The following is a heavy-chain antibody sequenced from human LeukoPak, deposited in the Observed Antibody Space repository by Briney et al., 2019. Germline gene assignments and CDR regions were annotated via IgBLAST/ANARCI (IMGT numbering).Heavy chain of an antibody. J-gene: IGHJ6*03. D-gene: IGHD3-10*01. CDR2: INHSGST. Sequence: SETLSLTCAVYGGSFSGYHWSWIRQPPGKGLEWIGEINHSGSTNYSPSLRSRVTISRDTSKNQVSLKLTSVTTADTAVYYCARAVGSGSFQTYYYYMDVWGKGTTVTISS. CDR1: GGSFSGYH. CDR3: ARAVGSGSFQTYYYYMDV. V-gene: IGHV4-34*01.